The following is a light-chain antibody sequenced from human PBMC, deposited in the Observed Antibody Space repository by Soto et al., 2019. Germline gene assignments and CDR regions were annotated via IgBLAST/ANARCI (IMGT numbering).Light chain of an antibody. CDR1: QSISSW. CDR2: DAS. V-gene: IGKV1-5*01. J-gene: IGKJ1*01. CDR3: QQYTS. Sequence: DIQMTQSPSTLSASVGDRVTITCRASQSISSWLAWYQQKPGKAPKLLIYDASSLESGVPSRFSGSGPGTEFTLTISSLQPDDFATYYCQQYTSFGQGTKVDIK.